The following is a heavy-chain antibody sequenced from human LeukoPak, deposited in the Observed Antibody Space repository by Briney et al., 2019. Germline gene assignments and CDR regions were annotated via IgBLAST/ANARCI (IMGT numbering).Heavy chain of an antibody. CDR1: GGSISSSSYY. V-gene: IGHV4-39*07. Sequence: KPSETLSLTCTVSGGSISSSSYYWGWIRQPPGRGLEWIGSIYYSGSTYYNPSLKSRVTISVDTSKNQFSLKLSSVTAADTAVYYCARDSVEDTAMVTLGYWGQGTLVTVSS. CDR3: ARDSVEDTAMVTLGY. D-gene: IGHD5-18*01. J-gene: IGHJ4*02. CDR2: IYYSGST.